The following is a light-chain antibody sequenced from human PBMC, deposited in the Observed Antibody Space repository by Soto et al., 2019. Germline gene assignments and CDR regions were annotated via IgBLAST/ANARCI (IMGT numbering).Light chain of an antibody. CDR3: QNYYSDPVT. CDR1: QGINDR. CDR2: AAS. Sequence: DIQMTQSPSSLSASVGDRVTITCRASQGINDRLACYQQRPGKPPYLLIYAASTLRSGVPSRFSGSGSGADFTLTISSLQPADVATYYCQNYYSDPVTFCGGTKVDIK. J-gene: IGKJ4*01. V-gene: IGKV1-27*01.